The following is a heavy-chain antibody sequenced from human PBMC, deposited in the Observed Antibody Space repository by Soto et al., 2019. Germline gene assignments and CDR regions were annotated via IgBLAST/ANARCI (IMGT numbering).Heavy chain of an antibody. D-gene: IGHD1-26*01. V-gene: IGHV6-1*01. J-gene: IGHJ6*02. Sequence: PSETLSLTCVISGDSVSSNSAAWNWLRQSPSRDLEGQGRTYYRSKWNNDYAVSVKSRITINPNTSKNQFSLQLNSVTPDDSAVYYCARDSRELLHGMDVWGQGTTVTVSS. CDR3: ARDSRELLHGMDV. CDR2: TYYRSKWNN. CDR1: GDSVSSNSAA.